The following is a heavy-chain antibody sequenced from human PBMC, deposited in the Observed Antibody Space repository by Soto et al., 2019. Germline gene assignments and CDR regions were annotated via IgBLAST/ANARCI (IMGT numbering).Heavy chain of an antibody. D-gene: IGHD2-15*01. CDR3: ARDGCSGSNCLNWFDP. CDR2: ISSSSTTK. Sequence: ERDLRLCCAASGVMFRTYNKNWVRQAPGKGLEWVSYISSSSTTKYYADSVKGRFTISRDNAKNSLYLQMNSLRAEDTAVYYCARDGCSGSNCLNWFDPWGQGT. J-gene: IGHJ5*02. V-gene: IGHV3-48*01. CDR1: GVMFRTYN.